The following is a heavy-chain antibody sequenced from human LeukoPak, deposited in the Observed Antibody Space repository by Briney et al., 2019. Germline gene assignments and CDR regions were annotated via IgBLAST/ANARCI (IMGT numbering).Heavy chain of an antibody. CDR2: INHSGST. Sequence: SETLPLTCAVYGGSFSGYYWSWIRQPPGKGLEWIGEINHSGSTNYNPSLKSRVTISVDTSKNQFSLKLSSVTAADTAVYYCARQRGYEFDYWGQGTLVTVSS. D-gene: IGHD5-12*01. J-gene: IGHJ4*02. CDR3: ARQRGYEFDY. CDR1: GGSFSGYY. V-gene: IGHV4-34*01.